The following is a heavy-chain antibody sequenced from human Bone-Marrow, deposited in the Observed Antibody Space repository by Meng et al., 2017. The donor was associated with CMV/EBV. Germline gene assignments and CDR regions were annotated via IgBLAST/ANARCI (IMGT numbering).Heavy chain of an antibody. CDR1: GFTFSACD. J-gene: IGHJ6*02. V-gene: IGHV3-13*01. Sequence: LTCAASGFTFSACDMHWVRQATGKGLEWVSAIGTAYNTYYPASVRGRFTISRENAKNSLYLQMNSLTAGDTAVYYCARAGALWCGGGLDVWGQGTTVTVSS. D-gene: IGHD4/OR15-4a*01. CDR2: IGTAYNT. CDR3: ARAGALWCGGGLDV.